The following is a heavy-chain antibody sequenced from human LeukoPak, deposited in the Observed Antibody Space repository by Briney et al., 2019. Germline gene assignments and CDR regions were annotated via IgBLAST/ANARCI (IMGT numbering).Heavy chain of an antibody. CDR1: SASIRSCNYY. CDR2: IYYNGNT. V-gene: IGHV4-39*01. J-gene: IGHJ4*02. Sequence: SETLSLTCTVSSASIRSCNYYWGWMRQPPGKGLEWIGSIYYNGNTYYNPSLKSRVTISVDTTKNQFSLKLSSVTAADTAVYYCARQGYYYDSSGYAWYFDYWGQGTLVTVSS. CDR3: ARQGYYYDSSGYAWYFDY. D-gene: IGHD3-22*01.